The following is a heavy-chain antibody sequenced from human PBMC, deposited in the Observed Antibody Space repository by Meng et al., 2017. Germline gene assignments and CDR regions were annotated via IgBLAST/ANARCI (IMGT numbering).Heavy chain of an antibody. CDR2: VDPEDGET. J-gene: IGHJ5*02. D-gene: IGHD1-26*01. Sequence: VALVQAGAEVKKPVATEKNSCNVSVYTFTDDYMHWVQQSPGKGLEWMGLVDPEDGETIYAEKFQGRVTITADTSTDTAYMELSSLRSEDTAVYYCATDLYRDWFDPWGQGTLVTVSS. CDR3: ATDLYRDWFDP. V-gene: IGHV1-69-2*01. CDR1: VYTFTDDY.